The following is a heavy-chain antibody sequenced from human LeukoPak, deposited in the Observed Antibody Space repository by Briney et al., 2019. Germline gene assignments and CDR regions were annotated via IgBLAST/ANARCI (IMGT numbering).Heavy chain of an antibody. V-gene: IGHV3-21*01. CDR3: ARDPGSGYYDRSGYYHYYYYMDV. D-gene: IGHD3-22*01. CDR1: GFTFSTYT. J-gene: IGHJ6*03. Sequence: GRSLTLSCAASGFTFSTYTMTWVRQAPGKGLEWVSSISSSSTYIYEADSMKGRFTISRDNANNSMNLHMNSLRAEDTAVYYCARDPGSGYYDRSGYYHYYYYMDVWGKGTTVTVSS. CDR2: ISSSSTYI.